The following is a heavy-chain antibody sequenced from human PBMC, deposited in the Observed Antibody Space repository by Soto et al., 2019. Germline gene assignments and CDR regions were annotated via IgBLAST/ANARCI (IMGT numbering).Heavy chain of an antibody. CDR3: AKDPGGQAVALDD. D-gene: IGHD6-19*01. CDR1: GFTFSSYG. J-gene: IGHJ4*02. CDR2: ISYDGSNK. Sequence: QVQLVESGGGVVQPGRSLRLSCAASGFTFSSYGMHWVRQAPGKGLEWVAVISYDGSNKYYADSVKGRFTISRDNSKNTRYLQMNSRRAEDTAVYYCAKDPGGQAVALDDWGQGTLVTVSS. V-gene: IGHV3-30*18.